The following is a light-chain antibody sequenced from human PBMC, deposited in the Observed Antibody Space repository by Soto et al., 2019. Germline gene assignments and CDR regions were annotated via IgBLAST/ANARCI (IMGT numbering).Light chain of an antibody. CDR1: QSLSFN. CDR3: QQYEAVVT. Sequence: IVMTQSPATLSVSPGEISTLSCSASQSLSFNLSTYQQKPGLALRLLIDGASTRATGIPDRFSGSGSGTHFTLTISRLEPEDVAVYSCQQYEAVVTFGQGTKVDI. J-gene: IGKJ1*01. CDR2: GAS. V-gene: IGKV3D-15*01.